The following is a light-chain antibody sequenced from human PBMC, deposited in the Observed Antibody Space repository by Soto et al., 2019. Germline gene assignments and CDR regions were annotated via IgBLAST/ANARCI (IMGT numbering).Light chain of an antibody. CDR1: QSVSNNY. CDR3: QKYGSSGT. V-gene: IGKV3-20*01. CDR2: GAS. Sequence: EMALTQCPGTLSLSQGARATLSCRATQSVSNNYLAWYQQKPGQAPRLLIYGASNRATGIPDRFSGGGSGTDFTLTISRLEPEDFAVYYCQKYGSSGTFGQGTKVDI. J-gene: IGKJ1*01.